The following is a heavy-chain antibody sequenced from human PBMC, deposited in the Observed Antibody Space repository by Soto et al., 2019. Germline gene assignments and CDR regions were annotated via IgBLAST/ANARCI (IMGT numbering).Heavy chain of an antibody. CDR1: GFSLSTTGVG. D-gene: IGHD3-16*01. V-gene: IGHV2-5*02. J-gene: IGHJ5*02. Sequence: QITLKESGPTLVRPTQTLTLTCTFSGFSLSTTGVGVGWIRQPPGKALEWLALIYWDDDKRYSPSLKSRLTISKDTSKNEGILTITNMDPVYMAAYDCARRRRYDDLGRERANNFDPWGQGTLVTGSS. CDR3: ARRRRYDDLGRERANNFDP. CDR2: IYWDDDK.